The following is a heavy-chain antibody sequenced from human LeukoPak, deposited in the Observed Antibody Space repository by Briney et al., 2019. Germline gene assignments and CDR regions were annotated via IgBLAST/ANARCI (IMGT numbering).Heavy chain of an antibody. CDR1: GGSISSGDYY. D-gene: IGHD4-11*01. CDR3: ARDSRTVTTSGLGYYYGMDV. Sequence: PSQTLSLTCTVSGGSISSGDYYWSWIRQPPGKGLEWIGYIYYSGSTYYNPSLKSRVTISVDTSKNQFSLKLSSVTAADTAVYYCARDSRTVTTSGLGYYYGMDVWGQGTTVTVSS. V-gene: IGHV4-30-4*01. J-gene: IGHJ6*02. CDR2: IYYSGST.